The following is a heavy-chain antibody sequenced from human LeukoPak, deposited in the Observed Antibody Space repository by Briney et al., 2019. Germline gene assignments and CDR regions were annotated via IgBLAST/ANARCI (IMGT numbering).Heavy chain of an antibody. CDR2: INPNSGGT. CDR3: AREKGRSTLEWSSEYFQH. CDR1: GYTFTGYY. V-gene: IGHV1-2*02. J-gene: IGHJ1*01. Sequence: GASVKVSCKASGYTFTGYYMHWVRQAPGQGLEWMGWINPNSGGTNYAQKFQGRVTMTRDTSISTAYMELSRLRSDDTAVYYCAREKGRSTLEWSSEYFQHWGQGTLVTVSS. D-gene: IGHD3-3*01.